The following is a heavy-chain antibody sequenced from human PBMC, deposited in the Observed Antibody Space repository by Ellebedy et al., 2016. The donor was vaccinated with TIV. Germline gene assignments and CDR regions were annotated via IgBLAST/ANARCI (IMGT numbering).Heavy chain of an antibody. CDR3: AKDNTRYYDSSGYYVFDY. D-gene: IGHD3-22*01. Sequence: GGSLRLSXAASGFTFSSYSMNWVRQAPGKGLEWVSYISSSSSTIYYADSVKGRFTISRDNAKNSLYLQMNSLRAEDTALYYCAKDNTRYYDSSGYYVFDYWGQGTLVTISS. CDR2: ISSSSSTI. J-gene: IGHJ4*02. CDR1: GFTFSSYS. V-gene: IGHV3-48*04.